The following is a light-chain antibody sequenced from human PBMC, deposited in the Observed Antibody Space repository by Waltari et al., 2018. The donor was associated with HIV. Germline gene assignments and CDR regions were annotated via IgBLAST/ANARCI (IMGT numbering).Light chain of an antibody. Sequence: QSALTQPPSASGSLGPSVPISCTGPRSDTGAYDFVSWFQPPPHSAPKLLLYEVTRRPSTVSDRFSGSRSGNTAFLTVAGLQPDDEATYFCSSYGDSLKVLFGGGTNVTVL. CDR2: EVT. J-gene: IGLJ2*01. CDR1: RSDTGAYDF. V-gene: IGLV2-8*01. CDR3: SSYGDSLKVL.